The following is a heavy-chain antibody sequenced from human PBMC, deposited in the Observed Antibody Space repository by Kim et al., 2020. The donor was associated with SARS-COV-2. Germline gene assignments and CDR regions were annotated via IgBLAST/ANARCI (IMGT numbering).Heavy chain of an antibody. V-gene: IGHV3-74*01. J-gene: IGHJ4*02. Sequence: DSVKGRFTISRDNAKNTLYLQMNSLRAEDTAVYYCARGELLWFGETALDYWGQGTLVTVSS. CDR3: ARGELLWFGETALDY. D-gene: IGHD3-10*01.